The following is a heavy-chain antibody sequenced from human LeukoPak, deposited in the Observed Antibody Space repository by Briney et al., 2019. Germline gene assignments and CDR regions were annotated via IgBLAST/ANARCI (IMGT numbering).Heavy chain of an antibody. J-gene: IGHJ4*02. V-gene: IGHV4-59*08. Sequence: KASETLSLTCTVSGGSISSYYWSWLRQPPGKGLEWIGYIYYSGSTNYNPSLKSRVTISVDTSKNQFSLKLSSVTAADTAVYYCARHVFCSSTSCYSHTFDYWGQGTLVTVSS. D-gene: IGHD2-2*02. CDR1: GGSISSYY. CDR3: ARHVFCSSTSCYSHTFDY. CDR2: IYYSGST.